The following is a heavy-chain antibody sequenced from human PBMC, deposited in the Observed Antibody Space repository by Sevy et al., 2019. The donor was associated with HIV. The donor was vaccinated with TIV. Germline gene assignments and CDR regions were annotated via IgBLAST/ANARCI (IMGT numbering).Heavy chain of an antibody. V-gene: IGHV3-15*01. CDR3: AKSGNIPVGIAVAGPYDAFFDY. Sequence: GGSLRLSCAASGFTFTNAWVSWVRQAPGKGLEWVGRIKSKTNGGTTDYAAPVKGRFTISRDDSKNTLYLQMNSLKTEDTAVYYCAKSGNIPVGIAVAGPYDAFFDYWGQGTLVTVSS. D-gene: IGHD6-19*01. J-gene: IGHJ4*02. CDR1: GFTFTNAW. CDR2: IKSKTNGGTT.